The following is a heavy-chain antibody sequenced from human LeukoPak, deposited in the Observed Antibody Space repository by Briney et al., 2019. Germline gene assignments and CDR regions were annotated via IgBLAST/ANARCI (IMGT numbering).Heavy chain of an antibody. V-gene: IGHV4-59*01. J-gene: IGHJ4*02. CDR2: IYYSGST. CDR3: AIYDSSGYYHDY. CDR1: GGSISSYY. Sequence: SETLSLTCTVSGGSISSYYWSWIRQPPGKGLEWIGYIYYSGSTNYNPSLKSRVTISVDTSKNQFSLKLSSVTAADTAVYYCAIYDSSGYYHDYWGQGTLVTVSS. D-gene: IGHD3-22*01.